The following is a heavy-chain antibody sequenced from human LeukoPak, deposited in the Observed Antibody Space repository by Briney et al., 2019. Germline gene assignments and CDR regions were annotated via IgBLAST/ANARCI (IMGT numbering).Heavy chain of an antibody. Sequence: PGGSLRLSCAASGFTFSSCGMHWVRQAPGKGLEWVALIWYVGSSKHYADSVRGRFTISRDNSKNTLYLQMNSLRAEDTAVYYCARDFELSHWGQGTLVTVSS. V-gene: IGHV3-33*01. CDR3: ARDFELSH. J-gene: IGHJ4*02. CDR1: GFTFSSCG. CDR2: IWYVGSSK. D-gene: IGHD3-16*02.